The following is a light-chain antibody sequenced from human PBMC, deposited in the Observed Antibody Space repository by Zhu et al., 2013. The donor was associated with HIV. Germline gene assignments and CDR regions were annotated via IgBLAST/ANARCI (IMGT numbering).Light chain of an antibody. CDR1: QDIRNN. J-gene: IGKJ1*01. V-gene: IGKV1-5*03. Sequence: DIQMTQSPSSLSASAGDRVTITCQASQDIRNNLNWYQQKPGKAPKLLIYKASSLESGVPSSFSGSRSGTEFTLTISSLQSDDFATYYCQQYNSYPWTFGQGTKVEIK. CDR3: QQYNSYPWT. CDR2: KAS.